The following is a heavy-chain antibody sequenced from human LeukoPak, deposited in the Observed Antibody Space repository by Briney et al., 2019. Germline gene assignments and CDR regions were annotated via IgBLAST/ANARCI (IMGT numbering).Heavy chain of an antibody. CDR3: ARGGFGIVVVSAIDY. D-gene: IGHD2-21*01. Sequence: GGSLRLSCAASGFTFRNYWMHWVRQAPGKGLVWVSRINSDGSSTTYADSVKGRFTMSRDNAKNTLCLQMNSLRAEDTAVYCCARGGFGIVVVSAIDYWGQGTLVTVSS. J-gene: IGHJ4*02. CDR1: GFTFRNYW. V-gene: IGHV3-74*01. CDR2: INSDGSST.